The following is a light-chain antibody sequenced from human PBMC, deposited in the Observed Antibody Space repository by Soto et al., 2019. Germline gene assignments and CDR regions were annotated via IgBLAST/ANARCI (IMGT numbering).Light chain of an antibody. CDR2: DVS. CDR1: SNDIGAFNQ. J-gene: IGLJ1*01. CDR3: CSYAGSPRYV. V-gene: IGLV2-11*01. Sequence: QSALTQPASVSGSPGQSITISCSGTSNDIGAFNQVSWYQQHPGKAPKVMIYDVSERPSGVPDRFSGSKSGNTASLTISGLQAEDEADYYCCSYAGSPRYVLGTGTKLTVL.